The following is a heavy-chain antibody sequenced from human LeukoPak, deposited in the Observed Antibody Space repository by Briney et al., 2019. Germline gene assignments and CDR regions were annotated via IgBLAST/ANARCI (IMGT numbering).Heavy chain of an antibody. CDR2: IRNDGTNI. CDR1: RFTFSNFG. V-gene: IGHV3-30*02. Sequence: GGSLRLSCAASRFTFSNFGIHWVRQAPGKGLEWVAFIRNDGTNIYYVDSVKGRFTISRDNSKNTVYLQMNSLRTEDTAVYYCAKEGFDPWGQGTLVTVSS. CDR3: AKEGFDP. J-gene: IGHJ5*02.